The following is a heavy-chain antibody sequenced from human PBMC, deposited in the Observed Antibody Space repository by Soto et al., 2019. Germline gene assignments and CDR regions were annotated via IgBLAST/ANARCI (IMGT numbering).Heavy chain of an antibody. CDR3: ARCRDGSGSYYCDY. J-gene: IGHJ4*02. CDR1: GGSISSYY. D-gene: IGHD3-10*01. Sequence: SETLSLTCTVSGGSISSYYWSWIRQPPGKGLEWIGYIYYSGSTNYNPSLKSRVTISVDTSKNQFSLKLSSVTAADTAVYYCARCRDGSGSYYCDYWGQGTLVTVSS. CDR2: IYYSGST. V-gene: IGHV4-59*08.